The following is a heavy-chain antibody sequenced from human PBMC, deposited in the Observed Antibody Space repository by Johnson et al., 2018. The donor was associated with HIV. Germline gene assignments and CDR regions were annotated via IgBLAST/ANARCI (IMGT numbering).Heavy chain of an antibody. J-gene: IGHJ3*02. CDR1: GFTVSSNY. CDR2: IYSGGST. Sequence: VQLVESGGGLIQPGGSLRLSCAASGFTVSSNYMSWVRQAPGKGLEWVSVIYSGGSTYYADSVKVRFTIPRDNSKNTLYLQMNSLRAEDTALYYCAREGYGSYSASDAFDIWGQGTMVTVSS. V-gene: IGHV3-53*01. D-gene: IGHD1-26*01. CDR3: AREGYGSYSASDAFDI.